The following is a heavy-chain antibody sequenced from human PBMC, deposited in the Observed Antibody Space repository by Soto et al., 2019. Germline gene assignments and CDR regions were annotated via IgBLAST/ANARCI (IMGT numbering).Heavy chain of an antibody. CDR1: GYTLTELS. J-gene: IGHJ6*02. CDR2: FDPEDGET. D-gene: IGHD4-17*01. Sequence: ASVKVSCKVSGYTLTELSMHWVRQAPGKGLEWMGGFDPEDGETIYAQKFQGRATMTEDTSTDTAYMELSSLRSEDTAVYYCATDLLTTVTPAWYFYGMDVWGQGTTVTVSS. V-gene: IGHV1-24*01. CDR3: ATDLLTTVTPAWYFYGMDV.